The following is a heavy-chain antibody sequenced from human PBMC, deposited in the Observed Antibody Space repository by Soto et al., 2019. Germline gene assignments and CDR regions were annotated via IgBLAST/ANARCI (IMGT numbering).Heavy chain of an antibody. CDR2: IYWDDDE. V-gene: IGHV2-5*02. D-gene: IGHD5-18*01. J-gene: IGHJ4*02. Sequence: QITLKESGPTLVKPTQTLTLTCTFSGFSLTTRGVGVCWIRQPPRKAREWLALIYWDDDEGYSTSLKRRLNITQDTSKNKVVLTMTNMDPMDTDTYYCAHRPRGYSYHFDYWGKGTLVTVSS. CDR3: AHRPRGYSYHFDY. CDR1: GFSLTTRGVG.